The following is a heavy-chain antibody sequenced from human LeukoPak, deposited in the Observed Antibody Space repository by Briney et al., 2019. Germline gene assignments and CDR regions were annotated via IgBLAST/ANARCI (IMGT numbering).Heavy chain of an antibody. CDR2: IYRSGRT. Sequence: SETLSLTCTVSGYSISSGYYWGWIRQPPGKGLEWIGSIYRSGRTYYKPSLESRVTISLDASKNQFSLKLTSVTVADTAVYYCARDPGYAYFDAWGQGTLVTVSS. V-gene: IGHV4-38-2*02. J-gene: IGHJ4*02. CDR3: ARDPGYAYFDA. CDR1: GYSISSGYY. D-gene: IGHD2-8*01.